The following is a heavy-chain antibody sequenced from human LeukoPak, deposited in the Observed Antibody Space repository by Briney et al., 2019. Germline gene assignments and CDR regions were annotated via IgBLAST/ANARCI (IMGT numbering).Heavy chain of an antibody. CDR1: GFTFSRYW. Sequence: GGSLRLSCAASGFTFSRYWMSWVRQAPGKGLEWAANIKQDGSEKYYVGSVKGRFTISRDNAKNSLYLQMNSLRAEDTAVYYCARELPYYYDSSGYYVGDAFDIWGQGTTVTVSS. D-gene: IGHD3-22*01. V-gene: IGHV3-7*01. CDR3: ARELPYYYDSSGYYVGDAFDI. CDR2: IKQDGSEK. J-gene: IGHJ3*02.